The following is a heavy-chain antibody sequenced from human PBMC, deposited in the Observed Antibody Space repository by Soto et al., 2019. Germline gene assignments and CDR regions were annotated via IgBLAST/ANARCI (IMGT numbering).Heavy chain of an antibody. J-gene: IGHJ5*02. Sequence: PSETLSLTCNVSDDSLSTYYWSWIRQPVGKGLEWIGRIYASGSTNYNPSLKGRVSMSVDTSKKQFSLKMISVTAADTAMYYCARSAIPRGGWFRPWGQGVLVTVPQ. D-gene: IGHD2-15*01. CDR3: ARSAIPRGGWFRP. V-gene: IGHV4-4*07. CDR1: DDSLSTYY. CDR2: IYASGST.